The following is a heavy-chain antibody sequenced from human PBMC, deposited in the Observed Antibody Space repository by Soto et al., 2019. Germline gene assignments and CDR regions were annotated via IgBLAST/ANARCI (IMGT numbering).Heavy chain of an antibody. CDR3: ARTLRHSWAFDY. V-gene: IGHV4-39*07. J-gene: IGHJ4*02. CDR1: GGSISSSSYY. Sequence: SETLSLTCTVSGGSISSSSYYWGWIRQPPGKGLEWIGSIFYSGSTYYNPSLKSRVTISVDTSKNQFSLRLSSVTAADTAVYYCARTLRHSWAFDYWGQGALVTVSS. CDR2: IFYSGST. D-gene: IGHD3-3*01.